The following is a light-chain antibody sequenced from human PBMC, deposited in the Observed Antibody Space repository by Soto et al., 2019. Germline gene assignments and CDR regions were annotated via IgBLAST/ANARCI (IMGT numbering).Light chain of an antibody. CDR1: QSISTY. J-gene: IGKJ1*01. V-gene: IGKV1-39*01. Sequence: DIQMTQSPSSLSASVGDRVTITCRASQSISTYLHWYQQKPGTAPKLLIYATSNLQRGVPSRFSGSGSGTDFTLTINSLQPEDFATYYCQQAYSTPLTFGPGTKVDIK. CDR2: ATS. CDR3: QQAYSTPLT.